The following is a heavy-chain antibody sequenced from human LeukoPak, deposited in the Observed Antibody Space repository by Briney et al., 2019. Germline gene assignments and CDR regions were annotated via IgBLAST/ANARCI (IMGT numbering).Heavy chain of an antibody. CDR2: IYHSGST. J-gene: IGHJ4*02. V-gene: IGHV4-38-2*02. CDR3: ARDRVDGEGY. CDR1: GYSISSGYY. Sequence: SETLSLTCAVSGYSISSGYYWGWIGRPPGKGLEWFGSIYHSGSTYYNPSLKSRVTISVDTSKNQFSLKLSSVTAADTAVYYCARDRVDGEGYWGQGTLVTVSS. D-gene: IGHD3-10*01.